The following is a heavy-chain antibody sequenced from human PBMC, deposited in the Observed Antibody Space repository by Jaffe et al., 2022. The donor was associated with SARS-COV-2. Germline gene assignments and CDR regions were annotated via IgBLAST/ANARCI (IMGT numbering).Heavy chain of an antibody. J-gene: IGHJ5*02. D-gene: IGHD3-3*01. CDR1: GGSISSGGYY. V-gene: IGHV4-31*03. CDR3: ARVSAPYYDFWSGARGLHWFDP. CDR2: IYYSGST. Sequence: QVQLQESGPGLVKPSQTLSLTCTVSGGSISSGGYYWSWIRQHPGKGLEWIGYIYYSGSTYYNPSLKSRVTISVDTSKNQFSLKLSSVTAADTAVYYCARVSAPYYDFWSGARGLHWFDPWGQGTLVTVSS.